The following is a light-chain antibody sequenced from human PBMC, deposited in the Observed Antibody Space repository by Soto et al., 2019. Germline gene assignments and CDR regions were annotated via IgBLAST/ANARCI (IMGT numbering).Light chain of an antibody. J-gene: IGKJ3*01. CDR2: AAS. Sequence: DIPMTQSPSSLSAPVGDRVTITCRASQDISNYLAWHQQKPGKVPKLLIYAASTLQPGVPSRFSGSGSGTHFTLTISSQQPEDVATYYCQKYNGAPPETFGPGTKVAIK. CDR1: QDISNY. CDR3: QKYNGAPPET. V-gene: IGKV1-27*01.